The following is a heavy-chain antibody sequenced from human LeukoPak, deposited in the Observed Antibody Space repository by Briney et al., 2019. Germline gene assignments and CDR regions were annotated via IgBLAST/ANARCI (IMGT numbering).Heavy chain of an antibody. V-gene: IGHV3-9*01. J-gene: IGHJ4*02. CDR3: AKGRRYFDWLDLFDY. Sequence: GGSLRLSCAASGFTFDDYAMHWVRQAPGKGLEWVSGISWNSGSIGYADSVKGRFTISRDNAKNPLYLQMNSLRAEDTALYYCAKGRRYFDWLDLFDYWGQGTLVTVSS. CDR2: ISWNSGSI. CDR1: GFTFDDYA. D-gene: IGHD3-9*01.